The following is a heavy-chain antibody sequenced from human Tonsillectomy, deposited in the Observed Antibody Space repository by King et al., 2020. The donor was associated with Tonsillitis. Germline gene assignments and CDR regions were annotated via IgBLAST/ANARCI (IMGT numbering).Heavy chain of an antibody. CDR3: ARRDYGCYSGVVH. CDR1: GFTFSSYA. Sequence: VQLVESGGGLVQPGGSLRLSCAASGFTFSSYAMHWVRQAPGKGLEYVSAISSNGGSTYYANSVKGRFTISRDNSKDTLYLQMGSLIAEDMAVYYCARRDYGCYSGVVHWGQGTLVTVSS. CDR2: ISSNGGST. V-gene: IGHV3-64*01. D-gene: IGHD4-23*01. J-gene: IGHJ4*02.